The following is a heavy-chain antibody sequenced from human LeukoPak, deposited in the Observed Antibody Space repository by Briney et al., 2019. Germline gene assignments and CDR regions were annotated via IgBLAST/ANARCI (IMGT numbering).Heavy chain of an antibody. Sequence: GGSLRLSCAASDFTVSSKSMSWVRQTPGKGLEWVSVIYSGGSTYYADSVKGRFTIPRDNSKNTLYLQVNSLRAEDTAAYYCAKSEGSSSARRFDYWGQGTLVTVSS. CDR3: AKSEGSSSARRFDY. V-gene: IGHV3-53*01. CDR2: IYSGGST. D-gene: IGHD6-19*01. CDR1: DFTVSSKS. J-gene: IGHJ4*02.